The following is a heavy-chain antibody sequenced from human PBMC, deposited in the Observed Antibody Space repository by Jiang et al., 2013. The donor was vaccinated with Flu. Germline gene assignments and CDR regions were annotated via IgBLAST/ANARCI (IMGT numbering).Heavy chain of an antibody. D-gene: IGHD2-15*01. V-gene: IGHV4-59*08. Sequence: PGLVKPSEALSLTCTVSGGSISSYYWSWIRQPPGKGLEWIGYIYYSGSTNYNPSLKSRVTISVDTSKNQFSLKLSSVTAADTAVYYCARLGPTPNYYYYYGMDVWGQGTTVTVSS. J-gene: IGHJ6*02. CDR2: IYYSGST. CDR1: GGSISSYY. CDR3: ARLGPTPNYYYYYGMDV.